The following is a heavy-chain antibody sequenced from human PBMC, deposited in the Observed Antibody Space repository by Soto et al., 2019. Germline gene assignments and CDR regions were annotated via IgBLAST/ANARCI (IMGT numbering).Heavy chain of an antibody. CDR3: ARASYDSSGSSFDY. CDR2: ISAYNGNT. CDR1: GYTFTSYG. V-gene: IGHV1-18*04. D-gene: IGHD3-22*01. J-gene: IGHJ4*02. Sequence: ASLKVSCKASGYTFTSYGISWVRQAPGQGLEWMGWISAYNGNTNYAQKLQGRVTMTTDTSTSTAYMELRSLRSDDTAVYYCARASYDSSGSSFDYWGQGTLVTVSS.